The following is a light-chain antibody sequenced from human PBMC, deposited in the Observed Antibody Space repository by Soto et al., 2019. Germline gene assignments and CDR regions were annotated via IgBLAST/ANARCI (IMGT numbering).Light chain of an antibody. V-gene: IGKV2-30*01. CDR1: QSLLYSNGNTY. J-gene: IGKJ1*01. Sequence: DVVMTQSPLSLRVSLGQPASISCRSSQSLLYSNGNTYLNWFQQRPGQSPRRLNYKVSNRDSGVRDRFSGSGSDADFTLKTSRVAAEDVGVNYCMQGPQWSPWTFGRGTKVDIK. CDR3: MQGPQWSPWT. CDR2: KVS.